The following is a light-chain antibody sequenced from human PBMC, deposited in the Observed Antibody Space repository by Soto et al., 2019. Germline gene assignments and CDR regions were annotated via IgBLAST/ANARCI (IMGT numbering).Light chain of an antibody. CDR1: QSVSSSY. CDR3: HQYGSSPYI. J-gene: IGKJ2*01. Sequence: EIALTQSPGTLSLSPGEGATLSCRASQSVSSSYLAWYQQKPGQAPSLLIYGASSRATGIPDRFSGSGSGTDFTLTINRLELEDFAVYYCHQYGSSPYIFGQGTKLEI. V-gene: IGKV3-20*01. CDR2: GAS.